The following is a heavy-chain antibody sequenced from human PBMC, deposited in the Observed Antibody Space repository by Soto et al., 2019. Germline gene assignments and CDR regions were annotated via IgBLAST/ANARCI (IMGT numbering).Heavy chain of an antibody. CDR3: AKDSSAAAAGTIYYYYGMDV. CDR1: GFTFSSYA. Sequence: GGSLRLSCVASGFTFSSYALSWVRQAPGTGLEWVSAISGSGGSTYYADSVKGRFTISRDNSKNTLYLQMNSLRAEDTAVYYCAKDSSAAAAGTIYYYYGMDVWGQGTTVTVSS. V-gene: IGHV3-23*01. J-gene: IGHJ6*02. D-gene: IGHD6-13*01. CDR2: ISGSGGST.